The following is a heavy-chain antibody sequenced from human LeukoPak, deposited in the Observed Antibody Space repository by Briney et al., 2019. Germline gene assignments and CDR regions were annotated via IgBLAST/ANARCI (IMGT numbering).Heavy chain of an antibody. CDR3: ARDYYGSGSVLDY. CDR2: ISSSSSYI. V-gene: IGHV3-21*01. CDR1: GFTFSSYS. Sequence: GGSLRLSCAASGFTFSSYSMNWVRQAPGKGLEWVSSISSSSSYIYYADSAKGRFTISRDNAKNSLYLQMNSLRAEDTAVYYCARDYYGSGSVLDYWGQGTLVTVSS. D-gene: IGHD3-10*01. J-gene: IGHJ4*02.